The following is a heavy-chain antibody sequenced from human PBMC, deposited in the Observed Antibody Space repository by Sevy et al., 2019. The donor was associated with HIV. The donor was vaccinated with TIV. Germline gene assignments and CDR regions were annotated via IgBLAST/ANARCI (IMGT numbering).Heavy chain of an antibody. V-gene: IGHV1-18*01. Sequence: ASVKVSCKASGYTFTSYGISWVRQAPGQGLEWMGWISAYNGNTNYAQKLQGRVTMTTDTSTSTAYMELRSLRSDDTAVYYCARVVSVLGRAHKRYWFDPWGQGTLVTVSS. J-gene: IGHJ5*02. CDR1: GYTFTSYG. CDR3: ARVVSVLGRAHKRYWFDP. CDR2: ISAYNGNT. D-gene: IGHD7-27*01.